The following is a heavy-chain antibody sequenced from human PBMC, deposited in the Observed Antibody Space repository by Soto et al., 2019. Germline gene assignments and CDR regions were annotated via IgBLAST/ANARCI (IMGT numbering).Heavy chain of an antibody. J-gene: IGHJ4*02. D-gene: IGHD2-21*02. CDR1: GGSISSYY. V-gene: IGHV4-59*01. CDR2: IYYSGST. Sequence: LSLTCTVSGGSISSYYWSWIRQPPGKGLEWIGYIYYSGSTNYNPSLKSRVTISVDTSKNQFSLKLSSVTAADTAVYYCARELPVTDPYFDYWGQGTLVTVSS. CDR3: ARELPVTDPYFDY.